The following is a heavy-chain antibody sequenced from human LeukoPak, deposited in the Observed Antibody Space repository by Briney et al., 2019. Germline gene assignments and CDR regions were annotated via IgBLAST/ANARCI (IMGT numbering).Heavy chain of an antibody. Sequence: SQTLSLTCTVSAGSISSGTHYWSWIRQHPGKGLEWIGYIYYSGSTYYNLSLKSRVSISVNTSKNQFSLELCSVTAADTAVYYCARWGTPRGFDIWGQGTMVTVSS. D-gene: IGHD1-1*01. CDR2: IYYSGST. V-gene: IGHV4-31*03. CDR3: ARWGTPRGFDI. CDR1: AGSISSGTHY. J-gene: IGHJ3*02.